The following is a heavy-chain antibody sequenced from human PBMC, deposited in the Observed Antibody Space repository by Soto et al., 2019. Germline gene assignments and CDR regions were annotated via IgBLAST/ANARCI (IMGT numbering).Heavy chain of an antibody. V-gene: IGHV1-69*13. D-gene: IGHD2-15*01. CDR2: IIPIFGTA. J-gene: IGHJ4*02. CDR1: GGTFSSYA. CDR3: ARHCSGGTCYSCFDY. Sequence: SVKVSCKASGGTFSSYAISWVRQAPGQGLEWMGGIIPIFGTANYAQKFQGRVTITADESTSTAYMELSSLRSEDTAVYYCARHCSGGTCYSCFDYWGQGTLVTVSS.